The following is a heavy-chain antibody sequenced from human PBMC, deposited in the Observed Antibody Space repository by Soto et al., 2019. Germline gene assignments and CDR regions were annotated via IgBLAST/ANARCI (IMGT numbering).Heavy chain of an antibody. CDR2: IRRDGGEE. D-gene: IGHD3-22*01. CDR3: ASDATYRDSSSSYDVFDI. V-gene: IGHV3-7*05. J-gene: IGHJ3*02. CDR1: GFTFSYYW. Sequence: DVQLMESGGCLVQPGRSLRLSCAASGFTFSYYWMTWVRQAPGKGLEWVANIRRDGGEEHYVDSVKGRFSVSRDNAKESLYRQMNSLRIEDTAVYYCASDATYRDSSSSYDVFDIWGQGTMVPVSS.